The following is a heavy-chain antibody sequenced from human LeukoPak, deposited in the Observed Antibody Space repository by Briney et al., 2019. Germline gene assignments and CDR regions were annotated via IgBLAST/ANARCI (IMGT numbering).Heavy chain of an antibody. V-gene: IGHV4-34*01. CDR3: AMLNVVPAATNFDY. J-gene: IGHJ4*02. D-gene: IGHD2-2*01. CDR2: INHSGST. Sequence: SETLSLTCAVYGGSFSGYYWSWIRQPPGKGLEWIGEINHSGSTNYNPSLKSRVTISVDTSKNKFSLKLSSVTAADTAVYYCAMLNVVPAATNFDYWGQGTLVTVSS. CDR1: GGSFSGYY.